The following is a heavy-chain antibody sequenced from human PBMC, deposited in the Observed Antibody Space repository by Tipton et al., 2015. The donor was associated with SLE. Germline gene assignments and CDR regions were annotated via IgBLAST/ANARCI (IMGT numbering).Heavy chain of an antibody. J-gene: IGHJ4*02. CDR3: ARVNLGYVNS. CDR1: GFTVSSNY. CDR2: FYSGGST. Sequence: AVSGFTVSSNYMSWVRQAPGKGLEWVSVFYSGGSTFYADSVKGRFTISRDNSKNTLYLQMNSLRAEDTAVYYCARVNLGYVNSWGQGTLVTVSS. D-gene: IGHD5-12*01. V-gene: IGHV3-53*05.